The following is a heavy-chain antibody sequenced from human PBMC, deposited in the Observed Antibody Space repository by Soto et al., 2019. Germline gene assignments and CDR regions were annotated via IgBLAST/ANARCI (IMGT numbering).Heavy chain of an antibody. CDR3: ARDPVKYSSGWQGTYNWFDP. V-gene: IGHV1-46*03. CDR2: INPSGGST. J-gene: IGHJ5*02. CDR1: GYTFTSYY. D-gene: IGHD6-19*01. Sequence: QVQLVQSGAEVKKPGASVKVSCKASGYTFTSYYMHWVRQAPGQGLEWMGIINPSGGSTSYAQKFQGRVTMTRDTSTGTVYMELSSLRSEDTAVYYCARDPVKYSSGWQGTYNWFDPWGQGTLVTVSS.